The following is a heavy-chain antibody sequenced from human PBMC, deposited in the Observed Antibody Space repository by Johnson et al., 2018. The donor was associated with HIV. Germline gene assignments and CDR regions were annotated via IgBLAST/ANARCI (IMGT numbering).Heavy chain of an antibody. V-gene: IGHV3-53*01. CDR2: IYSGGST. CDR3: AKDQHGPLVPTVMRDDAFDI. CDR1: GFTVSSNY. J-gene: IGHJ3*02. Sequence: VQLVESGGGLIQPGGSLRLSCAASGFTVSSNYMSWVRQAPGKGLEWVSVIYSGGSTYYADSVRGRFTISRDNSSNAVYLQMNSLGAGDTAVYYCAKDQHGPLVPTVMRDDAFDIWGQGTMVTVSS. D-gene: IGHD5-12*01.